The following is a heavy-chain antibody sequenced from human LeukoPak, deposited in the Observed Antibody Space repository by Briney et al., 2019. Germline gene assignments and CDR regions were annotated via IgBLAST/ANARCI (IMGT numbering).Heavy chain of an antibody. V-gene: IGHV1-2*04. D-gene: IGHD3-10*01. Sequence: ASVKVSCKASGYTFTGYYMHWVRQAPGQGLEWMGWINPNSGGTNYAQKFQGWVTMTRDTSISTAYMELSRLRSDDTAVYYCARSQDYYGSGRGRYYFDYWGQGTLVTVSS. CDR3: ARSQDYYGSGRGRYYFDY. CDR2: INPNSGGT. J-gene: IGHJ4*02. CDR1: GYTFTGYY.